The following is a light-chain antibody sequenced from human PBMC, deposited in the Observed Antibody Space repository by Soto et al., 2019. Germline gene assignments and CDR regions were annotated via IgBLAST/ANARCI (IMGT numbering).Light chain of an antibody. Sequence: QSVLTQPPSVSGAPGQRVTISCTGSSSNIGAGYDVHWYQQLPGTAPKLLIYGNSNRPSGVPDRFSGSKSGTSASLAITGLRAEDEAEYYCQSYDSSLSVWVFGGGTKLTVL. CDR1: SSNIGAGYD. CDR3: QSYDSSLSVWV. CDR2: GNS. V-gene: IGLV1-40*01. J-gene: IGLJ3*02.